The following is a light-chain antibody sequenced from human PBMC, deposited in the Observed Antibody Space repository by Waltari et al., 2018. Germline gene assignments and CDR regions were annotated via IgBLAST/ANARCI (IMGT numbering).Light chain of an antibody. CDR3: QQSYTTSYT. J-gene: IGKJ2*01. CDR1: QNIDIY. Sequence: DIQMTQSPPSLSASVGDRVTITCRASQNIDIYLNWHQQKPGKAPKVLIYAASSLETGVPSRFSGSGSGTDFSLTISSLQPEDFATYYCQQSYTTSYTCGQGTKLEIK. V-gene: IGKV1-39*01. CDR2: AAS.